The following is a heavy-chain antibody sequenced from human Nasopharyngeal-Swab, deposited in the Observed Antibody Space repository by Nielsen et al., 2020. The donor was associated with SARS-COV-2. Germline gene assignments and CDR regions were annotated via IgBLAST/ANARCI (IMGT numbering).Heavy chain of an antibody. Sequence: GGSLRLSCAASGFTFSSYGMHWVRQTPGKGLEWVAVISYDGSNKYYADSVKGRFTISRDNSKNTLYLQMNSLRAEDTAVYYCARETNDGDNYYYYGMDVWGQGTTVTVSS. J-gene: IGHJ6*02. CDR1: GFTFSSYG. V-gene: IGHV3-30*03. CDR3: ARETNDGDNYYYYGMDV. CDR2: ISYDGSNK. D-gene: IGHD1-1*01.